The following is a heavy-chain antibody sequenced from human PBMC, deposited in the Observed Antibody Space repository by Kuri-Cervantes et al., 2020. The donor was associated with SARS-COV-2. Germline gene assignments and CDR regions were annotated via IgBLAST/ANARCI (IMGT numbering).Heavy chain of an antibody. Sequence: GGSLRLSCAASGFTFGSYVMNWVRQAPGKGLEWVANIKQDDTEYYYVDSVRGRFTISRDNAKNSMYLKMNSLRAEDTAIYYCVRGTEDYSGARSFFDSWGQGTPVTVSS. CDR3: VRGTEDYSGARSFFDS. CDR2: IKQDDTEY. D-gene: IGHD4-11*01. V-gene: IGHV3-7*03. CDR1: GFTFGSYV. J-gene: IGHJ4*02.